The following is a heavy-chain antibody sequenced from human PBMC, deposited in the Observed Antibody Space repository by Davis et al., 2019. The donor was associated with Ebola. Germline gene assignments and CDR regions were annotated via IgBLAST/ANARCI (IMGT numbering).Heavy chain of an antibody. J-gene: IGHJ4*02. CDR2: ISYDGSNK. D-gene: IGHD1-26*01. Sequence: GASLKISCAASGFTFSSYGMHWVRQAPGKGLEWVAVISYDGSNKYYADSVKGRFTISRDNSKNTLYLQMNGLRAEDTAVYYCARDRVGATFMGAFVGWGQGTLVTVSS. V-gene: IGHV3-30*03. CDR1: GFTFSSYG. CDR3: ARDRVGATFMGAFVG.